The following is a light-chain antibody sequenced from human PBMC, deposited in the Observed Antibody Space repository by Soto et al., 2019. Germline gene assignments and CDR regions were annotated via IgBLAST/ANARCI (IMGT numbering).Light chain of an antibody. CDR2: EVS. CDR3: CSYADSSTPLI. CDR1: SSDVGSYNL. V-gene: IGLV2-23*02. J-gene: IGLJ1*01. Sequence: QSVLTQPASVSGSPGQSITISCTGTSSDVGSYNLVSWYQQHPGKAPKLMIYEVSKRPSGVSNRFSGSKSGNTASLTISGLQAEDEADYYCCSYADSSTPLIFGTGTKDTDL.